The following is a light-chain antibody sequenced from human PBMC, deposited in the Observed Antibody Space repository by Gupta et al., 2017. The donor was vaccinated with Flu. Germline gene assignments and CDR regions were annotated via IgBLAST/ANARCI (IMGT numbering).Light chain of an antibody. J-gene: IGLJ2*01. Sequence: TTFCTGGSSDVGTNGYVYWYQQHPGKAPRLMIYEVRNRHSGIPSRFSGSKSGNTAFLTISGLQAEDEADYYYTSYSSSNNLVIFGGGTKLTLL. CDR1: SSDVGTNGY. CDR3: TSYSSSNNLVI. V-gene: IGLV2-14*01. CDR2: EVR.